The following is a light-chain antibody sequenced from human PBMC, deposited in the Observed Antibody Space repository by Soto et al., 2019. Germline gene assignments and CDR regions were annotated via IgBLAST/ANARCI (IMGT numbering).Light chain of an antibody. CDR3: QQCGPSLKYT. CDR1: QTVTGSY. CDR2: GAS. J-gene: IGKJ2*01. Sequence: EIVLTQSPGTLSLSPGERATLSSRASQTVTGSYLAWYQQKPGQAPRLLIYGASNRATGIPDRFSGSGSGTDFTLTISRLEPEDFAVYYCQQCGPSLKYTFGQGTKLEIK. V-gene: IGKV3-20*01.